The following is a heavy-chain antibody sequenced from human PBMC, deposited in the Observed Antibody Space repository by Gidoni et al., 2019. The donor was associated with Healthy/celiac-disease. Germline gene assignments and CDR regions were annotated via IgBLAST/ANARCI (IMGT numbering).Heavy chain of an antibody. Sequence: EVQLVESGGGLVQPGGSLRLSCAASGFTFSSYWMSWVRQAPGKGLEWVANIKQDGSEKYYVDSVKGRFNISRDNAKNSLYLQMNSLRAEETAVYYCARVRTGIAARPEGPFDIWGQGTMVTVSS. CDR3: ARVRTGIAARPEGPFDI. CDR2: IKQDGSEK. J-gene: IGHJ3*02. D-gene: IGHD6-6*01. CDR1: GFTFSSYW. V-gene: IGHV3-7*03.